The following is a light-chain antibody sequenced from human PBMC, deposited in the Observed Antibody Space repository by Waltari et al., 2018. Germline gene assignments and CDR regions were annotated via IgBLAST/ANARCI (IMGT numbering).Light chain of an antibody. J-gene: IGKJ2*01. V-gene: IGKV3-15*01. CDR2: GAS. CDR3: LQYNNWPYT. Sequence: EIEITQSPASLSVSPGETAILTCRASQNIGTSLSWFQLRPGRAPRHLSYGASTRATGIPARFSASGSGTEFSLTISSLQSDDFAVYYCLQYNNWPYTFGQGTRLEIK. CDR1: QNIGTS.